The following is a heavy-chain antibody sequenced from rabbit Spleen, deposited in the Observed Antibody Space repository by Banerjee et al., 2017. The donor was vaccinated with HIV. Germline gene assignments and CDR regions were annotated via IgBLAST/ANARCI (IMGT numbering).Heavy chain of an antibody. D-gene: IGHD1-1*01. V-gene: IGHV1S45*01. CDR1: GFTLINYW. CDR3: ARTSSNTYWYFTL. J-gene: IGHJ4*01. Sequence: QQQLEESGGGLVKPGASLTLTCKASGFTLINYWMCWVRQAPGKGLEWLACVYTGSGGTTYYASWARGRFTISKASSTTVTLQMTSLTAADTATYFCARTSSNTYWYFTLWGPGTLVTVS. CDR2: VYTGSGGTT.